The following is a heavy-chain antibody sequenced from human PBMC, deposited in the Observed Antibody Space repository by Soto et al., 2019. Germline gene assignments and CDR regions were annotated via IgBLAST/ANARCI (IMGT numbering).Heavy chain of an antibody. J-gene: IGHJ5*02. CDR2: INPNSGGT. V-gene: IGHV1-2*04. Sequence: ASVKVSCKASGYTFTGYYMHWVRQAPGQGLEWMGWINPNSGGTNYAQKFQGWVTMTRDTSISTAYMELSRLRSDDTAVYYCARGLGAGIVVVPAAPAPNNWFDPWGQGTLVTVSS. CDR3: ARGLGAGIVVVPAAPAPNNWFDP. CDR1: GYTFTGYY. D-gene: IGHD2-2*01.